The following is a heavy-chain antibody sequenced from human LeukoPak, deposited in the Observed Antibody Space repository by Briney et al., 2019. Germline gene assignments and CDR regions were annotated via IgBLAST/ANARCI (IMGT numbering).Heavy chain of an antibody. V-gene: IGHV1-46*03. CDR3: AREPGGKGARGAFDI. Sequence: ASVKVSCKASGYTFTSYYMHWVRQAPGQGLEWMAIINPSGGSTSYAQKFQGRVTMTRDTSTSTVYMELSSLRSEDTAVYYCAREPGGKGARGAFDIWGQGTMVTVSS. J-gene: IGHJ3*02. CDR1: GYTFTSYY. D-gene: IGHD1-26*01. CDR2: INPSGGST.